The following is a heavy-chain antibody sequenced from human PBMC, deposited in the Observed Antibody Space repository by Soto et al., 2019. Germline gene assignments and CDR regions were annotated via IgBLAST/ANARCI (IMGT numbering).Heavy chain of an antibody. CDR3: ALRSMAVVPEY. Sequence: QVQLQESGPGLVKPSETLSLTCAVSGDSISSYYCMWIRQPPGKGLESIGYLYYGRSANYNPSLKSRLTLSVXTSTNQCSLTLSSMTAADTAVDYCALRSMAVVPEYWGQGTLVTVSS. CDR2: LYYGRSA. J-gene: IGHJ4*02. D-gene: IGHD3-22*01. V-gene: IGHV4-59*01. CDR1: GDSISSYY.